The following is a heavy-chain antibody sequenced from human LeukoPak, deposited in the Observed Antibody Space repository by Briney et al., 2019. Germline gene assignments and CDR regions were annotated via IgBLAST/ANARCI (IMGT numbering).Heavy chain of an antibody. CDR1: GGSFSGYY. CDR3: ARVVPATKWSNWFDP. D-gene: IGHD2-2*01. V-gene: IGHV4-34*01. J-gene: IGHJ5*02. CDR2: INHSGST. Sequence: SEPLSLTFAVYGGSFSGYYWSWIRQPPGKGLEWIGEINHSGSTNYNPSLKSRVTISVDTSKNQFSLKLSSVTAADTAVYYCARVVPATKWSNWFDPWGQGTLVTVSS.